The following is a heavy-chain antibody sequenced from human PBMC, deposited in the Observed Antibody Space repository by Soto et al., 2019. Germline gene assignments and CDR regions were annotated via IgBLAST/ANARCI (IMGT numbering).Heavy chain of an antibody. CDR1: GFTFSSYS. CDR3: AREPAAGWVPSNYYYYYMDV. Sequence: GGSLRLSCAASGFTFSSYSMNWVRQAPGKGLEWVSYISSSSSTIYYADSVKGRFTISRDNAKNSLYLQMNSLRAEDTAVYYCAREPAAGWVPSNYYYYYMDVWGKGTTVTVSS. J-gene: IGHJ6*03. D-gene: IGHD6-13*01. CDR2: ISSSSSTI. V-gene: IGHV3-48*01.